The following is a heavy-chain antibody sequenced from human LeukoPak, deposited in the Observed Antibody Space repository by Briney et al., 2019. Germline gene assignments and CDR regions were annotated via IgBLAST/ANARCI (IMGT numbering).Heavy chain of an antibody. CDR2: MNPNSGNT. CDR1: GYTFTSYD. CDR3: ARDSSGYYQIDY. J-gene: IGHJ4*02. D-gene: IGHD3-22*01. V-gene: IGHV1-8*02. Sequence: ASVKVSCKASGYTFTSYDINWVRQATGQGLEWMGWMNPNSGNTGYAQKFQGRVTMTRNTSISTAYMELSSLRSEDTAVYYCARDSSGYYQIDYWGQGTLVTVSS.